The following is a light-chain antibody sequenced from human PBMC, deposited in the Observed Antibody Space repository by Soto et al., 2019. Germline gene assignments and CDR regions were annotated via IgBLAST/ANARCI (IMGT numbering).Light chain of an antibody. J-gene: IGKJ3*01. V-gene: IGKV3-20*01. Sequence: DMVLTQSPGTVSVSPGESATLSCRASQSVSSTYLAWYQHRPGQAPSLLMYGASTRATGIPGRFSGSGSGTDFTLTISRLEPEDSAVNYCQQYSNPPSTFGPGTKVDI. CDR3: QQYSNPPST. CDR1: QSVSSTY. CDR2: GAS.